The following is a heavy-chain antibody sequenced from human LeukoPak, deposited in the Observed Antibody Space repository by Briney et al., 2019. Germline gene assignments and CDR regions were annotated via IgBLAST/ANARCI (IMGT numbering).Heavy chain of an antibody. D-gene: IGHD5-12*01. V-gene: IGHV4-30-4*01. Sequence: SETLSLTCTVSGCSIRSDDYYWSWIRQPPGKGLEWIGGITYSGSTDYSPSLKSRVSISVDTSKKQFSLSLNSVTVADTAVNYGARGGVGGYDYFDSWGQGTLVTVSS. CDR2: ITYSGST. J-gene: IGHJ4*02. CDR1: GCSIRSDDYY. CDR3: ARGGVGGYDYFDS.